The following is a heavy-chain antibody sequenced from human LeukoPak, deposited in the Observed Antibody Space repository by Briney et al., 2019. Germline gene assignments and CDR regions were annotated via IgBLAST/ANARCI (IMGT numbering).Heavy chain of an antibody. CDR3: AKDAVGATPVYYFDY. V-gene: IGHV3-30*18. D-gene: IGHD1-26*01. CDR1: GFTFSSYG. Sequence: GGSLRLSCAASGFTFSSYGMHWVRQAPGKGLEWVAVISYDGSNKYYADSVKGRFTISRDNSKNTLYLQMNSLRAEDTAVYYCAKDAVGATPVYYFDYWGQGTLVTVSS. CDR2: ISYDGSNK. J-gene: IGHJ4*02.